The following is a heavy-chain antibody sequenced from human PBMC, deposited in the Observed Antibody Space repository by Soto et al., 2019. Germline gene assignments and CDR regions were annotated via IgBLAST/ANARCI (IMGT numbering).Heavy chain of an antibody. D-gene: IGHD3-9*01. CDR1: GGTFSSYA. J-gene: IGHJ4*02. V-gene: IGHV1-69*06. CDR2: IIPIFGTA. Sequence: ASVKVSCKASGGTFSSYAISWVRQAPGQGLEWMGGIIPIFGTANYAQKVKGRVTITADKSTSTAYMELSSLRSEDTAVYYCARGGRNYDILTGYYPGAYYFDYWGQGTLVTVSS. CDR3: ARGGRNYDILTGYYPGAYYFDY.